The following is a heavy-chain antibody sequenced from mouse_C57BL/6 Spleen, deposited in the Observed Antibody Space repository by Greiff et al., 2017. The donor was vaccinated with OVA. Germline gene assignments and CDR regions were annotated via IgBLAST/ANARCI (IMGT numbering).Heavy chain of an antibody. J-gene: IGHJ3*01. Sequence: QVQLQQSGAELVKPGASVKISCKASGYAFSSYWMNWVKQRPGKGLEWIGQIYPGDGDTNYNGKFKGKATLTADKSSSTAYMQLSSLTSEDSAVYFCARGLITTVPPFAYWGQGTLVTVSA. CDR1: GYAFSSYW. CDR3: ARGLITTVPPFAY. V-gene: IGHV1-80*01. CDR2: IYPGDGDT. D-gene: IGHD1-1*01.